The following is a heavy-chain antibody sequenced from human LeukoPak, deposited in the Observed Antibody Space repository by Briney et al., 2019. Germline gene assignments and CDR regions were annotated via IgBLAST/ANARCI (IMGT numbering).Heavy chain of an antibody. V-gene: IGHV4-34*01. CDR3: ARGHVASKILH. CDR1: GGSFSDYY. J-gene: IGHJ1*01. CDR2: INHSGST. Sequence: PSETLSLTCAVYGGSFSDYYWTWIRQPPGKGLEWIGEINHSGSTNYNPSLKSRVTISVDTSKNQFSLNVRSVTAADTAVYYCARGHVASKILHWGQGTLVTVSS. D-gene: IGHD6-19*01.